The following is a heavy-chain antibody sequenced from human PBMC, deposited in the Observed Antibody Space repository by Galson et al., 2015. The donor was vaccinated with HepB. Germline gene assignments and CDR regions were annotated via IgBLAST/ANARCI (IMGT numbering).Heavy chain of an antibody. CDR3: ARVKKDGTDSGSYSYYFDY. D-gene: IGHD1-26*01. CDR1: GFTFSNYG. CDR2: IWNHGSNK. V-gene: IGHV3-33*01. Sequence: RLSCAASGFTFSNYGMHWVRQAPGKGLEWVAVIWNHGSNKDYVDSVKGRFTISRDNSKNTLYLQMNSLRVEDTALYYCARVKKDGTDSGSYSYYFDYWGQGTLVTVSS. J-gene: IGHJ4*02.